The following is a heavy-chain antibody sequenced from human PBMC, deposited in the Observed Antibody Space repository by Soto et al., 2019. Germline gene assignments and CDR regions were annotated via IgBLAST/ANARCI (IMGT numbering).Heavy chain of an antibody. V-gene: IGHV1-69*13. CDR3: ARLTYRYSGSQTNFDY. CDR2: IIPIFGTA. Sequence: SPVKRSCKISGHTKTVVSIHWGRHTTGKVLEWMVGIIPIFGTANYAQKFQGRVTITADESTSTAYMELSSLRSEDTAVYYFARLTYRYSGSQTNFDYLGQGTLVTVSS. J-gene: IGHJ4*02. CDR1: GHTKTVVS. D-gene: IGHD1-26*01.